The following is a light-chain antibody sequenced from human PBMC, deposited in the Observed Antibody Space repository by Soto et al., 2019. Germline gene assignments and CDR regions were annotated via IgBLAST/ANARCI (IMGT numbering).Light chain of an antibody. CDR1: QRVRTRY. Sequence: EIVLTQSPGTRSLSAGESATLPGRATQRVRTRYLAWYKQNAGQAPRLLIYGPSSRATGIPDMFSRSGSGTEFTLTISRLQPEDFAVYYCQQYNSSLWTFGQGTRLEIK. J-gene: IGKJ5*01. CDR2: GPS. V-gene: IGKV3-20*01. CDR3: QQYNSSLWT.